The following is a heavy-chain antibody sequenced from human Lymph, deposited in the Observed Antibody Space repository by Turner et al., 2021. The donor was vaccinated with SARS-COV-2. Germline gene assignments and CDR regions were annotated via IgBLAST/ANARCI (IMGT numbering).Heavy chain of an antibody. D-gene: IGHD6-19*01. J-gene: IGHJ4*02. CDR3: ARDRAGSSGWYDSDFDY. CDR2: IWFDGSKK. Sequence: QVPLVESGGGVVQPGSALRLSCAASGFTLSSRGMHWVRKAPGKGREWVVVIWFDGSKKYDADAVKGRFTITRDKSKNTLYLQMNSLRAEDTAVYYCARDRAGSSGWYDSDFDYWGQGTLVTVSS. CDR1: GFTLSSRG. V-gene: IGHV3-33*01.